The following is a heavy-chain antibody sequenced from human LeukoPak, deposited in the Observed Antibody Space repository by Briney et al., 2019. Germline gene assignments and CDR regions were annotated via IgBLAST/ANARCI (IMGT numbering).Heavy chain of an antibody. D-gene: IGHD3-22*01. Sequence: GGSLRLSCAASGFTFSSYAMSWVRQAPGKGLEWVAVISYDGSNKYYADSVKGRFTISRDNSKNTLYLQMNSLRAEDTAVYYCASYDSSFDAFDIWGQGTMVTVSS. J-gene: IGHJ3*02. CDR1: GFTFSSYA. CDR2: ISYDGSNK. CDR3: ASYDSSFDAFDI. V-gene: IGHV3-30-3*01.